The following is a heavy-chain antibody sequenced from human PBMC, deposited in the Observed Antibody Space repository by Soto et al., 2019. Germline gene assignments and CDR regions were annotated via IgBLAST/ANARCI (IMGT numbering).Heavy chain of an antibody. CDR2: IYYSGST. V-gene: IGHV4-31*03. CDR3: ARDFSRRGGMDV. CDR1: GGSISGGGYY. J-gene: IGHJ6*02. Sequence: TLSLTCTVSGGSISGGGYYWSWIRQHPGKGLEWIGYIYYSGSTYYNPSLKSRVTISVDTSKNQFSLKLSSVTAADTAVYYCARDFSRRGGMDVWGQGTTVTVSS. D-gene: IGHD3-3*02.